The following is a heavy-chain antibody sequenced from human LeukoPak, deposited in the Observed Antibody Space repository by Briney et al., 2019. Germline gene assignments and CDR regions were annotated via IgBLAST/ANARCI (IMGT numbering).Heavy chain of an antibody. CDR2: IKQDGSEK. CDR1: GFTFSSYW. CDR3: AKGPTGFDY. J-gene: IGHJ4*02. Sequence: GGSLRLSCAASGFTFSSYWMSWVRQAPGKGLEWVANIKQDGSEKYYVDSVKGRFTISRDNSKNTLYLQMNSLRAEDTAVYYCAKGPTGFDYWGQGTLVTVSS. D-gene: IGHD1-1*01. V-gene: IGHV3-7*02.